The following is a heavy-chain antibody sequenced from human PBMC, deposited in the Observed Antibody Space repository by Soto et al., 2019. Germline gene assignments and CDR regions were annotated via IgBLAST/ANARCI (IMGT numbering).Heavy chain of an antibody. CDR2: ITPYNGDT. D-gene: IGHD1-1*01. V-gene: IGHV1-18*01. CDR1: NYLFGAFG. Sequence: GASVKVSCKASNYLFGAFGISWVRQAPGQGLEWMGWITPYNGDTHYAEKFQDRVTMSADKSTTTAYMEVRSLTTHDTAVYYCAPISGRRHDFDVWGEGTVVTVSS. J-gene: IGHJ3*01. CDR3: APISGRRHDFDV.